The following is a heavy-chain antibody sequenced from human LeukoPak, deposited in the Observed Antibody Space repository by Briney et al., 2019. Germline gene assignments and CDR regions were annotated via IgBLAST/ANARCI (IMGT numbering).Heavy chain of an antibody. J-gene: IGHJ6*03. D-gene: IGHD3-22*01. CDR2: IYTSGST. V-gene: IGHV4-61*02. CDR1: GGSISSGSYY. Sequence: KPSQTLSLTCTVSGGSISSGSYYWSWIRQPAGKGLEWIGRIYTSGSTNYNPSLKSRVTISVDTSKNQFSLKLSSVTAADTAVYYCARVLDYYDSSGSKVIYMDVWGKGTTVTVSS. CDR3: ARVLDYYDSSGSKVIYMDV.